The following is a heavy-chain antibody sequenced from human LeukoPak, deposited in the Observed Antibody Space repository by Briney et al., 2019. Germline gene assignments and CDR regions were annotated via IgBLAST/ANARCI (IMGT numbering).Heavy chain of an antibody. CDR2: IRGSGSTI. CDR3: ASYIRAPLDI. V-gene: IGHV3-48*03. J-gene: IGHJ3*02. D-gene: IGHD3-10*01. CDR1: GFTFSSCE. Sequence: PGGSLRLSCTASGFTFSSCEMNWVRQAPGKGLEWISYIRGSGSTIYYADSVKGRFTISRDNAKSSLYLQMNSLRAEDTAVYYCASYIRAPLDIWGQGTMVTVSS.